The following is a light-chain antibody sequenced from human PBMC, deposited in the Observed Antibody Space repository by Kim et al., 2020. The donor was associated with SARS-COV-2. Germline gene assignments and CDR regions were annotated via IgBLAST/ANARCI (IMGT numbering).Light chain of an antibody. V-gene: IGKV1-39*01. J-gene: IGKJ1*01. CDR2: TAS. CDR3: QQTYSASRT. CDR1: QDISRY. Sequence: DIQMTQSPSSLSASVGDRVTITCRASQDISRYLNWYQQKPGKAPKLLIYTASSLQSGVPSRFTGSGSETDFTLTISSLLPEDFATYYCQQTYSASRTFGQGTKVDIK.